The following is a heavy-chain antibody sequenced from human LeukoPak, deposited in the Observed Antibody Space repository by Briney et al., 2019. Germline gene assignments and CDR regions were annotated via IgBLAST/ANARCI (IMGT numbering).Heavy chain of an antibody. CDR1: GGSISSGGYY. D-gene: IGHD2-2*01. CDR3: ARDLLYCSSTSCAGWFDP. V-gene: IGHV4-30-2*01. J-gene: IGHJ5*02. Sequence: SQTLSLICTVSGGSISSGGYYWSWIRQPPGKGLEWIGYIYHSGSTYYNPSLKSRVTISVDRSKNQFSLKLSAVTAADTAVYYCARDLLYCSSTSCAGWFDPWGQGTLVTVSS. CDR2: IYHSGST.